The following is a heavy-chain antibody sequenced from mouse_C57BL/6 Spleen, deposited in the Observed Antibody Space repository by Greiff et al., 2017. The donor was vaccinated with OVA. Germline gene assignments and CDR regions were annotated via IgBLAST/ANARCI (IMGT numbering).Heavy chain of an antibody. Sequence: VMLVESGAALAQPGASVKLSCKASGYTFTSYWMPWVKQRPGPGLEWIGYINPSSGYNKYNQKFKEKATFTADKSSSTVYMQLSSLTYEDSAVYYWAKYGSSSNWYFDVWGTGTTVTVSS. CDR1: GYTFTSYW. V-gene: IGHV1-7*01. D-gene: IGHD1-1*01. CDR3: AKYGSSSNWYFDV. J-gene: IGHJ1*03. CDR2: INPSSGYN.